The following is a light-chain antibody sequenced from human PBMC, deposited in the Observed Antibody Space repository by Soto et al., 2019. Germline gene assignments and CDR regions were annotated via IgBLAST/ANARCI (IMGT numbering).Light chain of an antibody. Sequence: DIQLTQSPSSLSASVGDRVTITCRASQNIATYLNWYQQKPGKAPKLLIYVASNLESGVPSRFSGSGSGTDFTLTISSLQPEDSATYHCQQSYTTPSITFDQGTRLEIQ. V-gene: IGKV1-39*01. CDR2: VAS. J-gene: IGKJ5*01. CDR3: QQSYTTPSIT. CDR1: QNIATY.